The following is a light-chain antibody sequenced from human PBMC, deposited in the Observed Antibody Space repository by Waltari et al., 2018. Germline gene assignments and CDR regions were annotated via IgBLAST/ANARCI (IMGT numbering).Light chain of an antibody. CDR2: GAS. J-gene: IGKJ4*01. CDR1: QSVSSK. CDR3: QHYNNLPLT. V-gene: IGKV3-15*01. Sequence: EIVMTQSPATLSVSPGERATLPCRASQSVSSKLAWYQQRPGQAPRLLTYGASTRATGIPARFTGSGSGTEFTLTISSLQSEDFAVYFCQHYNNLPLTFGGGTKVEI.